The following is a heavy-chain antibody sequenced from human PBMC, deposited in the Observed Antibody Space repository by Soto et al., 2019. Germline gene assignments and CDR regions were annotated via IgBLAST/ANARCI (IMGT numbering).Heavy chain of an antibody. D-gene: IGHD2-8*01. V-gene: IGHV4-39*01. CDR3: ARRGTTQSDIVLMVYAIPAGDYYYYGMDV. J-gene: IGHJ6*02. Sequence: PSETLSLTCTVSGGSISSSSYYWGWIRQPPGKGLEWIGSIYYSGSTYYNPSLKSRVTISVDTSKNQFSLKLSSVTAADTAVYYCARRGTTQSDIVLMVYAIPAGDYYYYGMDVWGQGTTVTVSS. CDR1: GGSISSSSYY. CDR2: IYYSGST.